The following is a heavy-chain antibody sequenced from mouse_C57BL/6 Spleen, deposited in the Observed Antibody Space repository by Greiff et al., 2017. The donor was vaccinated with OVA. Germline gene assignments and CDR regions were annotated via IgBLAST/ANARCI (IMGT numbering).Heavy chain of an antibody. V-gene: IGHV1-26*01. CDR2: INPNNGGT. J-gene: IGHJ2*01. CDR1: GYTFTDYY. D-gene: IGHD4-1*01. Sequence: VQLQQSGPELVQPGASVKISCKASGYTFTDYYMNWVKQSHGKSLEWIGDINPNNGGTSYNQKFKGKATLTVDKSSSTAYMELRSLTSEDSAVYYCARNWAYFDYWGQGTTLTVSS. CDR3: ARNWAYFDY.